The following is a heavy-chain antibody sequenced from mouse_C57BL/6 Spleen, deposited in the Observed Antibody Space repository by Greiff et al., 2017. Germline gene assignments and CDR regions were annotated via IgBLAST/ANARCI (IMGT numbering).Heavy chain of an antibody. CDR3: ARPRYDYSWFAY. Sequence: DVKLQESGGGLVKPGGSLKLSCAASGFTFSDYGMHWVRQAPEKGLEWVAYISSGSSTIYYADTVKGRFTISRDNAKNTLFLQMTSLRSEDTAMYYCARPRYDYSWFAYWGQGTLVTVSA. D-gene: IGHD2-4*01. J-gene: IGHJ3*01. CDR2: ISSGSSTI. CDR1: GFTFSDYG. V-gene: IGHV5-17*01.